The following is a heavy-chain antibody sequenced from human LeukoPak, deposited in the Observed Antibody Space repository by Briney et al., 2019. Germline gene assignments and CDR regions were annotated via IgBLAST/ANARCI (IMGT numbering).Heavy chain of an antibody. CDR1: GFTVSSNY. V-gene: IGHV3-66*01. CDR3: ARVDIGYSSSWYGYYYYMDV. Sequence: PGGSLRLSCAASGFTVSSNYMSWVRQAPGKGLEWVSVIYSGGSTYYADSVKGRFTISRDNSKNTLYLQMNSLRAEDTAVYYCARVDIGYSSSWYGYYYYMDVWGKGTTVTISS. D-gene: IGHD6-13*01. CDR2: IYSGGST. J-gene: IGHJ6*03.